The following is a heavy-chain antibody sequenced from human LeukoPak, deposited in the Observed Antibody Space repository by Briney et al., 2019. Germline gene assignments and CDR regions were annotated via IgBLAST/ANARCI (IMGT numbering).Heavy chain of an antibody. CDR1: GVSITSYY. J-gene: IGHJ3*02. V-gene: IGHV4-59*08. CDR2: IYYTGST. D-gene: IGHD1-1*01. Sequence: PSETLSLTCTVSGVSITSYYWSWVRQSPGRGLEWIGYIYYTGSTNYNPSLESRVTISVDTSKSQFSLKLSSVTAADTAVYYCARPQHDALDIWGQGTMVTVSS. CDR3: ARPQHDALDI.